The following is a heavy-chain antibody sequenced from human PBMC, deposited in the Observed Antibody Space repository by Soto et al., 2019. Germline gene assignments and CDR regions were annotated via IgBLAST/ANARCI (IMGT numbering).Heavy chain of an antibody. J-gene: IGHJ4*02. CDR3: ARATYCSSTSCRSRDDYFDY. V-gene: IGHV4-34*01. CDR2: INHSGST. Sequence: SETLSLTCAVYGGSFSGYYWSWIRQPPGKGLEWIGEINHSGSTNYNPSLKSRVTISVDTSKNQFSLKLSSVTAADTAVYYCARATYCSSTSCRSRDDYFDYWGQGTLVTVSS. D-gene: IGHD2-2*01. CDR1: GGSFSGYY.